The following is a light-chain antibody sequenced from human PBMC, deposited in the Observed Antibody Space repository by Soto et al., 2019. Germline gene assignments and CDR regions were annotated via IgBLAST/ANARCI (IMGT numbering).Light chain of an antibody. Sequence: QSVLTQPPSASGSPGQSVAVSCTGTSSDFGPYNYVSWYQQHPGKAPKLLIFEVSRRPSGVPDRFSGSKSGNTASLTVSGLQAEDEADYYCSSYADNSVIFGGGTQLTVL. J-gene: IGLJ2*01. CDR2: EVS. V-gene: IGLV2-8*01. CDR3: SSYADNSVI. CDR1: SSDFGPYNY.